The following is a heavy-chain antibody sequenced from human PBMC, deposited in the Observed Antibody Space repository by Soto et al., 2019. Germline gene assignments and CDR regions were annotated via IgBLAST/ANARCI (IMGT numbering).Heavy chain of an antibody. V-gene: IGHV4-61*01. J-gene: IGHJ6*02. Sequence: QVQLQESGPGLVKPSETLSLTCIVSGDSVSSGNYYWSWIRQAPGKGLEWIGYIHDSGNTNYYPPLMRRVSIAVETSKNQFSLKLNSVTPADTAIYYCASAYYYGLGRGRSMDVWGQGTTVTVSS. D-gene: IGHD3-10*01. CDR3: ASAYYYGLGRGRSMDV. CDR1: GDSVSSGNYY. CDR2: IHDSGNT.